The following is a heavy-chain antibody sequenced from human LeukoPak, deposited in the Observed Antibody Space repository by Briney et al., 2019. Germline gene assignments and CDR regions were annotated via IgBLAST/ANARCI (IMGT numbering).Heavy chain of an antibody. D-gene: IGHD6-13*01. V-gene: IGHV4-38-2*02. CDR1: SYSISRGYY. J-gene: IGHJ4*02. Sequence: SETLSLTCTVSSYSISRGYYWGWIRQSPGKGLEWIGNIYHTGSTSYNPSLESRVTMSVDTSNDQFSLKVSSVTAADTAVCYCARGGSSWYADYWGQGTLVTVSS. CDR3: ARGGSSWYADY. CDR2: IYHTGST.